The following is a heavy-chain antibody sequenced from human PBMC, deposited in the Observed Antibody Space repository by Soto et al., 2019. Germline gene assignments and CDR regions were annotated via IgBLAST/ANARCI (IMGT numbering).Heavy chain of an antibody. J-gene: IGHJ5*02. CDR3: AKVGPYDSGSYMFRYDWFGP. V-gene: IGHV3-21*04. Sequence: GGSLRLSCAASGFTFSSYTMNWVRQAPGKGLEWVSSISSRSSYIYYADSVKGRFTISRDNAKISVDLHMNSLRAEDTAVYYCAKVGPYDSGSYMFRYDWFGPWGPGSLVTGSA. D-gene: IGHD3-10*01. CDR2: ISSRSSYI. CDR1: GFTFSSYT.